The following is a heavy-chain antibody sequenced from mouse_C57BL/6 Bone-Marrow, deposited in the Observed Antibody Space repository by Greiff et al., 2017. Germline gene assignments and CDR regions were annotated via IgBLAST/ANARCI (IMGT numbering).Heavy chain of an antibody. Sequence: VQLQQSGAELARPGASVKLSCKASGYTFTSYGISWVKQRTGQGLEWIGEIYPRSGNTYYNEKFKGKATLTADKSSSTAYMELRSLTFEDSAVYFCARSSYGSSYGGYWGQGTTLTVSS. J-gene: IGHJ2*01. CDR2: IYPRSGNT. V-gene: IGHV1-81*01. D-gene: IGHD1-1*01. CDR1: GYTFTSYG. CDR3: ARSSYGSSYGGY.